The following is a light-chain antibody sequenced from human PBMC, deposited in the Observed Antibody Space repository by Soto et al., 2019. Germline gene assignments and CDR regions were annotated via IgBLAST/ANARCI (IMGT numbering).Light chain of an antibody. CDR3: QHYNGWPPYT. Sequence: EIVMTQSPATLSVSPGERATLSCRASQNVYTNLAWYQQKPGQAPRLLIYGAYTRATGIAARFSGTGSGTQFTLTISSLQSGDFAVYYCQHYNGWPPYTFGQGTKLEIK. V-gene: IGKV3-15*01. J-gene: IGKJ2*01. CDR2: GAY. CDR1: QNVYTN.